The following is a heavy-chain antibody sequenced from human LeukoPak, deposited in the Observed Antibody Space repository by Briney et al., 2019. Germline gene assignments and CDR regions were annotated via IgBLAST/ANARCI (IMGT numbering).Heavy chain of an antibody. V-gene: IGHV1-2*06. D-gene: IGHD2-2*01. CDR3: ARAFIVVVPAAIDLFDY. Sequence: ASVKVSCKASGYTFTSYYMHWVRQAPGQGLEWMGRINPNSGGTNYAQKFQGRVTMTRDTSISTAYMELSRLRSDDTAVYYCARAFIVVVPAAIDLFDYWGQGTLVTVSS. J-gene: IGHJ4*02. CDR2: INPNSGGT. CDR1: GYTFTSYY.